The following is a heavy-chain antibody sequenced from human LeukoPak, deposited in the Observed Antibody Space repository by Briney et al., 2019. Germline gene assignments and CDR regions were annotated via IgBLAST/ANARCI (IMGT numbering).Heavy chain of an antibody. V-gene: IGHV3-66*02. D-gene: IGHD3-10*01. Sequence: GGSLRFSCAASGFTVSSIYMSWVRHAPGKGLEWVSVLYSGSTTIYANSVKGRFTISRDNSENTLFIQMNSLRREDAAVYYCARWSRGSGTYYYYFDYWGQGTLVTVSS. J-gene: IGHJ4*02. CDR1: GFTVSSIY. CDR2: LYSGSTT. CDR3: ARWSRGSGTYYYYFDY.